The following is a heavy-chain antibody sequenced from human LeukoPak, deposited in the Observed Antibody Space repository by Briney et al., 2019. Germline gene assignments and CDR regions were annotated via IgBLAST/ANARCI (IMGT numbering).Heavy chain of an antibody. Sequence: PGGSLRLSCAASGFSFSNFEMNWVRQAPGKGLEWVSYIDTIGRVISYTDSVKGRFTISRDNTRNSLFLQMNSLRAEDTAVYYCARGRWTANIHPGPVDYWGQGALVTVSS. V-gene: IGHV3-48*03. CDR1: GFSFSNFE. CDR2: IDTIGRVI. D-gene: IGHD2-21*02. CDR3: ARGRWTANIHPGPVDY. J-gene: IGHJ4*02.